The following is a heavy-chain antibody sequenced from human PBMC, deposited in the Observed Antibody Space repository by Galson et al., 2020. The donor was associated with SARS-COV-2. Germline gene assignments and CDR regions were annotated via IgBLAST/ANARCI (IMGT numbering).Heavy chain of an antibody. CDR2: FDPEDGET. Sequence: ASVNVSCKVSGYTLNELSMHWVRQAPGKGLEWMGGFDPEDGETIYAQKFKGRVTMTEDTSTDTAYMELSSLRSEDTAVYYCATATARIFGVVGFGGYWFDPWGQGTLVTVSS. CDR3: ATATARIFGVVGFGGYWFDP. CDR1: GYTLNELS. D-gene: IGHD3-3*01. V-gene: IGHV1-24*01. J-gene: IGHJ5*02.